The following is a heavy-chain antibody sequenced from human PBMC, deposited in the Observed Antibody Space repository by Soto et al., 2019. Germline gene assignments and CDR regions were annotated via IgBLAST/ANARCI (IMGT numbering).Heavy chain of an antibody. J-gene: IGHJ4*02. CDR2: IYFRGTT. CDR1: GGSISSYY. Sequence: SETLSLTCTVSGGSISSYYWSWIRQPPGKGLEWIGYIYFRGTTYYNPSLKSRVTISVDTSKNQFSLKLSSVTAADTAVYYCARAKTYFDYWGQGTLVTVSS. CDR3: ARAKTYFDY. V-gene: IGHV4-59*08.